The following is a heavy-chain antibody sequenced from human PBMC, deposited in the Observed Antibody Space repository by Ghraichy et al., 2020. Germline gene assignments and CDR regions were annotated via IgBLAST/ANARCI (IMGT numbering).Heavy chain of an antibody. D-gene: IGHD6-6*01. J-gene: IGHJ6*02. CDR1: GGSISSGGYY. Sequence: SETLSLTCTVSGGSISSGGYYWSWIRQHPGKGLEWIGYIYYSGSTYYNPSLKSRVTISVDTSKNQFSPKLSSVTAADTAVYYCARDPMYSSSSNYYYYGMDVWGQGTTVTVSS. CDR2: IYYSGST. CDR3: ARDPMYSSSSNYYYYGMDV. V-gene: IGHV4-31*03.